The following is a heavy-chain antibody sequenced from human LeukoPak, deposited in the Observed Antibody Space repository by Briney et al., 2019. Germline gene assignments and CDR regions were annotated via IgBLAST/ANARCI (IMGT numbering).Heavy chain of an antibody. D-gene: IGHD2-2*01. J-gene: IGHJ4*02. CDR1: GFTFDDYA. CDR2: ISWNSGSI. Sequence: PGGSLRLSCAASGFTFDDYAMHWVRHAPGKGLEWVSGISWNSGSIGYADSVKGRFTTSRDNAKNSLYLQMNSLRAEDTALYYCAKGVEVVPAAAHYFDYWGQGTLVTVSS. CDR3: AKGVEVVPAAAHYFDY. V-gene: IGHV3-9*01.